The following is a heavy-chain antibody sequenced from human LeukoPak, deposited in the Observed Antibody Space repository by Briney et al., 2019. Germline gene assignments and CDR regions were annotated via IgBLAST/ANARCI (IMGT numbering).Heavy chain of an antibody. CDR2: ISPSSHYI. V-gene: IGHV3-21*04. CDR1: GFTFSNYS. J-gene: IGHJ4*02. Sequence: GGSLRLSCAGSGFTFSNYSINWVRQAPGKGLEWVSSISPSSHYIYYADSVRGRFTISRDNARNSLYLQMNSLRDEDTAVYYCARGNGYCSGDSCRPHFDFWGQGTLVTVSS. CDR3: ARGNGYCSGDSCRPHFDF. D-gene: IGHD2-15*01.